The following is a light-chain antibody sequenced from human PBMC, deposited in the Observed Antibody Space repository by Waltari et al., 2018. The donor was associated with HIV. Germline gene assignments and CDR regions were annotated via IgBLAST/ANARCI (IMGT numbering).Light chain of an antibody. CDR2: DAS. CDR3: QQYEASPPMYT. V-gene: IGKV3-20*01. J-gene: IGKJ2*01. Sequence: VLTQSPGTLSLSSVERATLSCRASQPLNSNYLAWYQHKPGLLPRLLIYDASTRAAGIPDRFSGGGSGTDFTLTISRLEPEDFAIYFCQQYEASPPMYTFGQGTRLEV. CDR1: QPLNSNY.